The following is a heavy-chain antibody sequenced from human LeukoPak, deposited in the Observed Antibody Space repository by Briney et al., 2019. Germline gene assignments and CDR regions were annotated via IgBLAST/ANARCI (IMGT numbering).Heavy chain of an antibody. V-gene: IGHV1-69*13. D-gene: IGHD4-17*01. Sequence: SVKVSCKASGGTFSSYAISWVRQAPGQGLEWMGGIIPIFGTADYAQKFQGRVTITADESTSTAYMELSSLRSEDTAVYYCARDPLPYGDYLFDYWGQGTLVTVSS. CDR3: ARDPLPYGDYLFDY. CDR1: GGTFSSYA. J-gene: IGHJ4*02. CDR2: IIPIFGTA.